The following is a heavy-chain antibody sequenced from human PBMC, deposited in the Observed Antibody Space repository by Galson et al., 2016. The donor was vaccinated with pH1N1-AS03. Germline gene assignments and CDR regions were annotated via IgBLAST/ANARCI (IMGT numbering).Heavy chain of an antibody. CDR1: GYTFTGYY. CDR2: INPNSGGT. Sequence: SVKVSCKASGYTFTGYYMHWVRQAPGQGLEWMGWINPNSGGTNSAQKFQGRATMTRDTSISTAYMELSRMRSGDTAVYYCARSHPAFDSSGYYYDYWGQGTLVTVSS. CDR3: ARSHPAFDSSGYYYDY. D-gene: IGHD3-22*01. J-gene: IGHJ4*02. V-gene: IGHV1-2*02.